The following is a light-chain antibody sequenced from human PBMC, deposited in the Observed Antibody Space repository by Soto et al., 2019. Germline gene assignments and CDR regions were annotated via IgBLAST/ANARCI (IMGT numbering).Light chain of an antibody. CDR2: GAS. J-gene: IGKJ1*01. V-gene: IGKV3-20*01. CDR1: QTIDRTY. Sequence: DIVLTQSPGSLSLSPGERATISCRASQTIDRTYLAWYQQKPGQAPRLLIYGASRRAIGIPDRFSGSGSGAHFTLTISRLEPEDSPVYFCQQYVALVTFGQGTKVEIK. CDR3: QQYVALVT.